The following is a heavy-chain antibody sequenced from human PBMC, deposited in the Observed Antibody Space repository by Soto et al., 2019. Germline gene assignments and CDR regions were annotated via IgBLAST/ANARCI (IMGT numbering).Heavy chain of an antibody. CDR2: ITPMFGTA. V-gene: IGHV1-69*13. CDR3: ARQFDYESSGYYYAY. CDR1: GGTFSRYT. J-gene: IGHJ4*01. Sequence: ASVKFSCKASGGTFSRYTISWVRQAPGQGLECMGGITPMFGTANYAQKFQGRVTIAAXXXXSXXXMXLRSLRSEDTAVYYCARQFDYESSGYYYAYWG. D-gene: IGHD3-22*01.